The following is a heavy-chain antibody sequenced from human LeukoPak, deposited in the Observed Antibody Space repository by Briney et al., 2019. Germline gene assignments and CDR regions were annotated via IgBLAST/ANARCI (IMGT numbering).Heavy chain of an antibody. CDR1: GFTFDDYA. Sequence: GRSLRLSCVASGFTFDDYAMHWVRNAPGKGLEWVSGLTWNSGSLVYANSVKGRFTISRDNAKNSLYLQMNSLRVEDTAFYYCAKGDESSAYFRYFDSWGQGTLVTVSS. D-gene: IGHD3-22*01. J-gene: IGHJ4*02. CDR2: LTWNSGSL. V-gene: IGHV3-9*01. CDR3: AKGDESSAYFRYFDS.